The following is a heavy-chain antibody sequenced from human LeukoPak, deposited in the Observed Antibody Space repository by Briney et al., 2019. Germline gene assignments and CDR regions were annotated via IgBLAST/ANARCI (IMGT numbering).Heavy chain of an antibody. CDR1: GGSISSYY. CDR2: IYYSGST. Sequence: SETLSLTCTVSGGSISSYYWSWIRQPPGKGLEWIGYIYYSGSTNYNPSLKSRVTISVDTSKSQFSLKLSSVTAADTAVYYCARDYGWELLRWDYGMDVWGQGTTVTVSS. D-gene: IGHD1-26*01. CDR3: ARDYGWELLRWDYGMDV. V-gene: IGHV4-59*01. J-gene: IGHJ6*02.